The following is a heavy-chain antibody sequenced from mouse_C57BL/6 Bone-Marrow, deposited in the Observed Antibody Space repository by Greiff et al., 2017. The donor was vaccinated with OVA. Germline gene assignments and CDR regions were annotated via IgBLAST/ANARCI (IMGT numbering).Heavy chain of an antibody. V-gene: IGHV5-9-1*02. CDR1: GFTFSSYA. D-gene: IGHD3-3*01. J-gene: IGHJ3*01. Sequence: EVHLVESGAGLVKPGGSLKLSCAASGFTFSSYAMSWVRQTPEKRLEWVAYISSGGDYIYYADTVKGRFTISRDNARNTLYLQMSSLKSEDTAMYYCTRDGAGFAYWGQGTLVTVSA. CDR3: TRDGAGFAY. CDR2: ISSGGDYI.